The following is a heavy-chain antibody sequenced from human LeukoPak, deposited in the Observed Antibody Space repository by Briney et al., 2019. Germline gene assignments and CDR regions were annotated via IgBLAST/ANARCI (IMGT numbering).Heavy chain of an antibody. Sequence: PSETLSLTCTVSGGSISSYYWSWIRQPAGKGLEWIGRIYTSWSTNYNPSLKSRVTMSVDTSKNQFSLKLSSVTAADTAVYYCARGSGYCSGGSCSANTYYFDYWGQGTLVTVSS. J-gene: IGHJ4*02. CDR2: IYTSWST. D-gene: IGHD2-15*01. V-gene: IGHV4-4*07. CDR3: ARGSGYCSGGSCSANTYYFDY. CDR1: GGSISSYY.